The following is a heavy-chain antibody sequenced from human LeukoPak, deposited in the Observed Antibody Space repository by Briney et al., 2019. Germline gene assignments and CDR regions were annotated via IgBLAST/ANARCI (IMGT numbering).Heavy chain of an antibody. CDR2: IYPGDSDT. CDR1: GYSFTSYW. CDR3: ALSGYDFEDAFDI. J-gene: IGHJ3*02. Sequence: GESLKISCKGSGYSFTSYWIGWVRQMPGKGLEWMGIIYPGDSDTKYRPSFQGQVTISADKSISTAYLQWSSLRASDTAMYYCALSGYDFEDAFDIWGQGTMVTVSS. D-gene: IGHD5-12*01. V-gene: IGHV5-51*01.